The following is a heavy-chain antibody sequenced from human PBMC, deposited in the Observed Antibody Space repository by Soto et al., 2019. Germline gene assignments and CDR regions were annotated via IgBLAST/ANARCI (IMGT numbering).Heavy chain of an antibody. Sequence: GGSLRLSCAASGFTFSSYGMHWVRQAPGKGLEWVAVIWYDGSNKYYADSVKGRFTISRDNSKNTLYLQMNSLRAEDTAVYYCARDPVQWLVSDYFDYWGQGTLVTVSS. CDR1: GFTFSSYG. CDR3: ARDPVQWLVSDYFDY. CDR2: IWYDGSNK. J-gene: IGHJ4*02. V-gene: IGHV3-33*01. D-gene: IGHD6-19*01.